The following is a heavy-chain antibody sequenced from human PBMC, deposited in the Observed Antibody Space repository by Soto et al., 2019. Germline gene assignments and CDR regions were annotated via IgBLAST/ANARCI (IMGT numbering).Heavy chain of an antibody. Sequence: EVHLLESGGGVAQPGGSLRLSCAASGFTFSNSAMSWVRQAPGKGLEWVSSIGRVSSHIYYADSVKGRFTVSRDNAKNSLYLQMNNLRVEDTAVYYCARDVYTGYDSYYYYYMDVWGKGTTVTVSS. CDR2: IGRVSSHI. J-gene: IGHJ6*03. V-gene: IGHV3-21*01. CDR1: GFTFSNSA. CDR3: ARDVYTGYDSYYYYYMDV. D-gene: IGHD5-12*01.